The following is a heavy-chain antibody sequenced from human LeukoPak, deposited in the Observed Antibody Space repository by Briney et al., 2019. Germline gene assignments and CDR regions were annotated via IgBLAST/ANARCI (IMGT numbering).Heavy chain of an antibody. Sequence: GGSLRLSCAASGFTFSRYWIHWVRQAPGKGLVWVSRINSDGGSTIYADSVKGRLTISRDNAKNTVYLQMNSLRAEDTAVYYCAREVILTGISVFGSWGQGTLVTVSS. CDR1: GFTFSRYW. D-gene: IGHD3-9*01. CDR3: AREVILTGISVFGS. J-gene: IGHJ4*02. CDR2: INSDGGST. V-gene: IGHV3-74*01.